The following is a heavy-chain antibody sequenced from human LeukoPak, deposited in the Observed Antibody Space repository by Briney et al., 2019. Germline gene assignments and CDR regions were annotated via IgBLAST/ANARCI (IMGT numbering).Heavy chain of an antibody. CDR3: ARDPEIGYCSSTSCPHYYYYMDV. D-gene: IGHD2-2*01. CDR2: INAYNGNT. V-gene: IGHV1-18*01. J-gene: IGHJ6*03. Sequence: GASVKVSCKASGYTFTSYGISWVRQAPGQGLEWMGWINAYNGNTNYAQKLQGRVTMTTDTSTSTAYMELRSLRSDDTAVYYCARDPEIGYCSSTSCPHYYYYMDVWGKGTTVTVSS. CDR1: GYTFTSYG.